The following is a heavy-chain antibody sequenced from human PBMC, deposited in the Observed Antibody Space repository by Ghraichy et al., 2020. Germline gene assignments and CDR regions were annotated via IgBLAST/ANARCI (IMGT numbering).Heavy chain of an antibody. J-gene: IGHJ6*03. Sequence: GGSLRLSCAASGFTFSDYYMTWIRQATGKGLEWVSYISKSSSTIYYADSVKGRFTISRDNAKNSLYLQMNSLRAEDTAVYYCAREGRYGTIYFYYMDVWGKGTTVTVSS. CDR2: ISKSSSTI. CDR1: GFTFSDYY. V-gene: IGHV3-11*04. CDR3: AREGRYGTIYFYYMDV. D-gene: IGHD4-17*01.